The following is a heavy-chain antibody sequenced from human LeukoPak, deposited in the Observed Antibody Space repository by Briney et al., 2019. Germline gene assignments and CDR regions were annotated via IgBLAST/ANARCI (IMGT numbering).Heavy chain of an antibody. D-gene: IGHD5-18*01. CDR1: GFTFDDYA. CDR3: AKGIQLWSFGDAFDI. Sequence: GGSLRLSCAAFGFTFDDYAMHWVRQAPGKGLEWVSLISGDGGSTYYADSVKGRFTISRDNSKNSLYLQMNSLRTEDTALYYCAKGIQLWSFGDAFDIWGQGTMVTVSS. J-gene: IGHJ3*02. CDR2: ISGDGGST. V-gene: IGHV3-43*02.